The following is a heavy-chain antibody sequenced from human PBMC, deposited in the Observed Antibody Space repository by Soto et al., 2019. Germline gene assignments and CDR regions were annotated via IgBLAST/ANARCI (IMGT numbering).Heavy chain of an antibody. V-gene: IGHV3-30-3*01. CDR2: ISYDGSNK. CDR3: ARDLIFEGFLEWSYGMDV. D-gene: IGHD3-3*01. J-gene: IGHJ6*02. Sequence: GGSLRLSCAASGFTFSSYAMHWVRQAPGKGLEWVAVISYDGSNKHYADSVKGRFTISRDNSKNTLYLQMNSLRAEDTAVYYCARDLIFEGFLEWSYGMDVWGQGTTVTVSS. CDR1: GFTFSSYA.